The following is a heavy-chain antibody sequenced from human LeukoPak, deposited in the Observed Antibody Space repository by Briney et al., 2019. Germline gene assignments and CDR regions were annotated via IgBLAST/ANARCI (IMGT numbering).Heavy chain of an antibody. CDR1: GGSFSGYY. Sequence: PSETLSLTCAVYGGSFSGYYWSWIRQPPGKGLEWIGEINHSGSTNYNPSLKSRVTISVDTSKNQFSLKLSSVTAADTAVYYCARGPIAYYYDSSGYFDYWGQGTLVTVPS. CDR3: ARGPIAYYYDSSGYFDY. CDR2: INHSGST. V-gene: IGHV4-34*01. D-gene: IGHD3-22*01. J-gene: IGHJ4*02.